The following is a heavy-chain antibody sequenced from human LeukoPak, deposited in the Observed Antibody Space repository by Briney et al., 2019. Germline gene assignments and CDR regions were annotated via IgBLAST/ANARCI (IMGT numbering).Heavy chain of an antibody. CDR3: ARPTGYSSGWYGPVYFDY. D-gene: IGHD6-19*01. V-gene: IGHV5-51*01. CDR1: GYSFTSYW. CDR2: IYPGDSDT. J-gene: IGHJ4*02. Sequence: GESLKISCKGSGYSFTSYWIGWVRQVPGKGLEWMGIIYPGDSDTRYSPSFQGQVTISADKSISTAYLQWSSLKASDTAMYYCARPTGYSSGWYGPVYFDYWGQGTLVTVSS.